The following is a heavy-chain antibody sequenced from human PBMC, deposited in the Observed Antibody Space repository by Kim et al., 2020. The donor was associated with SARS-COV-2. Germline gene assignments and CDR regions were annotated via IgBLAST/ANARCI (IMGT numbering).Heavy chain of an antibody. Sequence: SETLSLTYTVSGGSISSYYWSWIRQPPGKGLEWIGYIYYSGSTNYNPSLKSRVTISVDTSKNQFSLKLSSVTAADTAVYYCARHGGSYYLEEDAFDIWGQGTMVTVSS. CDR3: ARHGGSYYLEEDAFDI. CDR1: GGSISSYY. D-gene: IGHD1-26*01. V-gene: IGHV4-59*08. J-gene: IGHJ3*02. CDR2: IYYSGST.